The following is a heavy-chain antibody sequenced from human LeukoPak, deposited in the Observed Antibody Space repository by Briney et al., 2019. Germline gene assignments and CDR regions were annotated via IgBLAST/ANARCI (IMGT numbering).Heavy chain of an antibody. CDR1: GFTFSSYW. CDR3: ARDPDCTSDVCFDH. CDR2: INQAGSQK. V-gene: IGHV3-7*01. Sequence: GGSLRLSCAASGFTFSSYWMTWVRQAPGKGLEWVANINQAGSQKYYVDSVKGRFTISRDNAKNSLYLQMNSLRVEDTAVYYCARDPDCTSDVCFDHWGQGTLVTVSS. J-gene: IGHJ4*02. D-gene: IGHD2-8*01.